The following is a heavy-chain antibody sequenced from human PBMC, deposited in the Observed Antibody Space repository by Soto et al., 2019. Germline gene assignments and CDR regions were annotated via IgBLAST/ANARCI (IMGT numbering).Heavy chain of an antibody. CDR3: ARSQGSSSSLEIYYYYYYGMDV. J-gene: IGHJ6*02. CDR2: IIPVPGTA. V-gene: IGHV1-69*01. Sequence: QVQLVQSGAEVKKPGSSVKVSCKASGGTFSSYAISWVRQAPGQGLEWMGGIIPVPGTANYAQKFQGRVTITADESTRTAYMEVGSLRSEDTAVYYCARSQGSSSSLEIYYYYYYGMDVWGQGTTVTVSS. CDR1: GGTFSSYA. D-gene: IGHD2-2*01.